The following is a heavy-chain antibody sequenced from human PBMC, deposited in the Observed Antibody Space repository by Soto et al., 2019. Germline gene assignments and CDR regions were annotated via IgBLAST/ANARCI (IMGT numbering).Heavy chain of an antibody. CDR3: ARVFYKSKQGPHDYEGAFDI. CDR2: ISSSSSTI. D-gene: IGHD4-17*01. CDR1: GFTFSSYS. V-gene: IGHV3-48*01. J-gene: IGHJ3*02. Sequence: GGSLRLSCAASGFTFSSYSMNWVRQAPGKGLEWVSYISSSSSTIYYADSVKGRFTISRDNAKNSLYLQMNSLRAEDTAVYYCARVFYKSKQGPHDYEGAFDIWGQGTMVTVSS.